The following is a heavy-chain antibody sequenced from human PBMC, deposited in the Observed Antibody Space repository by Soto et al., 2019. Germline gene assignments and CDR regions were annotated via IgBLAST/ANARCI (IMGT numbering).Heavy chain of an antibody. D-gene: IGHD1-26*01. CDR3: ARGVGSSPPRY. J-gene: IGHJ4*02. V-gene: IGHV4-59*01. CDR2: IYASGSP. Sequence: ETLSLTCTISGGSISVYYWSWVRQPPGHELEWIGYIYASGSPYYNPSLRSRVTISADTSKNQISLKLTSPTAADTAVYYCARGVGSSPPRYWGRGTLVTVSS. CDR1: GGSISVYY.